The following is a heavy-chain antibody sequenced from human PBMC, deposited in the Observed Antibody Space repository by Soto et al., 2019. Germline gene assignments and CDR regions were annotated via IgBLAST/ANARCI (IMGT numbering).Heavy chain of an antibody. J-gene: IGHJ4*01. CDR1: GITLSTYG. D-gene: IGHD2-21*02. Sequence: TGGSLRLSCTAAGITLSTYGMHWVRQAPGKGLEWVAGISYDGNIKDYADSVKGRFTISRDNSKNTLYVQMNSLRAEDTAVYYCAGGDSGHYYSDYWGHGTLVTVSS. CDR3: AGGDSGHYYSDY. V-gene: IGHV3-30*03. CDR2: ISYDGNIK.